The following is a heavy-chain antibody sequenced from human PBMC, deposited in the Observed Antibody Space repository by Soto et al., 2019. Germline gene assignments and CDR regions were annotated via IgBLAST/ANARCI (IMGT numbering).Heavy chain of an antibody. D-gene: IGHD3-22*01. CDR1: GFTFSTYA. Sequence: QVQLVESGGGVVQPGRSLRLACAASGFTFSTYAMHWVRQAPGKGLEWVAIIWYDGSNKYYADSVKGRFTISRDNSKNTLYLQMNSLRDEDTAVYYCARGRSSGHSDCWGQGTLVTVSS. CDR3: ARGRSSGHSDC. J-gene: IGHJ4*02. CDR2: IWYDGSNK. V-gene: IGHV3-33*01.